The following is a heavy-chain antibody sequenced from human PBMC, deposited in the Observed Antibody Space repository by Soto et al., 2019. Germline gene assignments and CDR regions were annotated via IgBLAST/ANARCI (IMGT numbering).Heavy chain of an antibody. V-gene: IGHV4-39*01. CDR3: ARLALECDY. Sequence: SETLSLTCTVSGGSITSSSYYWGWIRQPPGKGLEWIGSIYYTGSTHYNPSLKSRVTITVDTSKNQFSLKLRSVTAADTAVYYCARLALECDYWGQGTLVTVSS. CDR2: IYYTGST. CDR1: GGSITSSSYY. D-gene: IGHD3-3*01. J-gene: IGHJ4*02.